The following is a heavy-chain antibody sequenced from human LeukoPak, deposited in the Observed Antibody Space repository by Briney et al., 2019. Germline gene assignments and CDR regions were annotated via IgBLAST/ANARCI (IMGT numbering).Heavy chain of an antibody. CDR3: ATMLRELRFLDLEAFDI. CDR2: FDPEDGET. V-gene: IGHV1-24*01. J-gene: IGHJ3*02. Sequence: GASVKVSCKVSGYTLTELSMHWVRQAPGKGLEWMGGFDPEDGETIYAQKFQGRVTMTEDTSTDTAYMELSSLRSEDTAVYYCATMLRELRFLDLEAFDIWGQGTMVTVSS. CDR1: GYTLTELS. D-gene: IGHD3-3*01.